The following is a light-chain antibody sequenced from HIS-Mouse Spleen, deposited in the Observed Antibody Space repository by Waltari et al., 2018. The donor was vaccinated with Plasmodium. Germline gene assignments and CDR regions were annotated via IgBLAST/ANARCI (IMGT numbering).Light chain of an antibody. J-gene: IGKJ4*01. CDR1: QSVSSY. Sequence: EIVLTQSPATLSLSPGERATLSCRASQSVSSYLAWYQQKPGQAPRLLIYDASNRATGIPARLGGSGSGTDFTLTISSLEPEEFAVYYCQQRSNWPRVLTFGGGTKVEIK. CDR3: QQRSNWPRVLT. CDR2: DAS. V-gene: IGKV3-11*01.